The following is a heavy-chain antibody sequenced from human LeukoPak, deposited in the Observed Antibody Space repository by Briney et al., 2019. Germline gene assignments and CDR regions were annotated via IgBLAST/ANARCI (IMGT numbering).Heavy chain of an antibody. Sequence: GGSLRLSCAASGFIFSNHWMHWVRQAPGKGLVWVSRISFDESSTGYADSVKGRVTVSRDNAKNTLYLQMSSLTAEDTAIYYCARGGAYYDYYFDYWGQGTLVTVSS. CDR2: ISFDESST. CDR1: GFIFSNHW. D-gene: IGHD3-22*01. V-gene: IGHV3-74*01. CDR3: ARGGAYYDYYFDY. J-gene: IGHJ4*02.